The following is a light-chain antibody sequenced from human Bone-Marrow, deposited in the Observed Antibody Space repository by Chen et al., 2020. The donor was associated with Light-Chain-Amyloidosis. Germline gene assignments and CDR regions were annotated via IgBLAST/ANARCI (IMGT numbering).Light chain of an antibody. CDR1: DLPTKY. Sequence: SYELTQPPSVSVSPGQTARITCSGDDLPTKYAYWYQQKPGQAPVLVIHRETERPAGISERFSGSSSGATATLPISGVQAEDEADYHCQSADSSGTYEVIFGVGTKLTVL. J-gene: IGLJ2*01. CDR3: QSADSSGTYEVI. CDR2: RET. V-gene: IGLV3-25*03.